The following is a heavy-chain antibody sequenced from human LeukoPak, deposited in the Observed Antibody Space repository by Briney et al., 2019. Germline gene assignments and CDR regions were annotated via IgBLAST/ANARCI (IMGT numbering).Heavy chain of an antibody. D-gene: IGHD4-17*01. Sequence: SETLSLTCTVSGGSFRSGSYYWNWIRQPAGKGLEWIGRIYTSGTTHYNPSLKSRVTMSVDTSKNQFSLKLSSVTAADTAVYYCARLRSTYWYFDLWGRGTLVTVSS. CDR1: GGSFRSGSYY. CDR3: ARLRSTYWYFDL. CDR2: IYTSGTT. V-gene: IGHV4-61*02. J-gene: IGHJ2*01.